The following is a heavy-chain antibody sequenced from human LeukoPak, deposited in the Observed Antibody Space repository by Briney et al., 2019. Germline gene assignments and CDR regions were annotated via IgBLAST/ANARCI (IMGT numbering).Heavy chain of an antibody. CDR1: GFTFSNAW. V-gene: IGHV3-15*01. CDR3: TTCSSTSCYSNWFDP. Sequence: GGSLRLSCAASGFTFSNAWMSWVRQAPGKGLEWVGRIKSKTDGGTTDYAAPVKGGFTISRDDSKNTLYLQMNSLKTEDTAVYYCTTCSSTSCYSNWFDPWGQGTLVTVSS. J-gene: IGHJ5*02. CDR2: IKSKTDGGTT. D-gene: IGHD2-2*01.